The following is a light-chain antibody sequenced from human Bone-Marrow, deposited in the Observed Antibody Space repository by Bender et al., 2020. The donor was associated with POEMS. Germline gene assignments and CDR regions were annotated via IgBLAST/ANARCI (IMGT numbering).Light chain of an antibody. Sequence: QSVLTQPPSASGTPGQRVTISCSGGSSNIGAHAVNWYQHLPGTAPKLLIYSSHRRPSEVPDRFSGSRSCTSASLAISGLQSEDEADYYCAVWDDSLNGWVFGGGTKLTVL. CDR1: SSNIGAHA. CDR3: AVWDDSLNGWV. CDR2: SSH. J-gene: IGLJ3*02. V-gene: IGLV1-44*01.